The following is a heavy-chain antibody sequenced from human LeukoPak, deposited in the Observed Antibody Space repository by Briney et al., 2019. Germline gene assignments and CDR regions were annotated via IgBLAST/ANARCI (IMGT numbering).Heavy chain of an antibody. D-gene: IGHD5-24*01. CDR3: ARGGLGWLQSDY. CDR1: GGSISSGGYY. CDR2: IYHSGST. Sequence: SQTLSLTCTVSGGSISSGGYYWSWNRQPPGKGLEWIGYIYHSGSTYYNPSLKSRVTISVDRSMNQFSLKLSSVTAADTAVYYCARGGLGWLQSDYWGQGTLVTVSS. J-gene: IGHJ4*02. V-gene: IGHV4-30-2*01.